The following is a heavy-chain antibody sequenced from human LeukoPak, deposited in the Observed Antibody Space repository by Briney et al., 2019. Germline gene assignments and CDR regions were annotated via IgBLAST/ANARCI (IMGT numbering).Heavy chain of an antibody. J-gene: IGHJ4*02. D-gene: IGHD3-3*01. CDR1: GYTFTSYG. Sequence: RASVKVSCKASGYTFTSYGISWVRQAPGQGLEWMGIINPSGGSTSYAQKFQGRVTMTRDTSTSTVYMELSSLRSEDTAVYYCARVAWSGYPYYFDYWGQGTLVTVSS. V-gene: IGHV1-46*01. CDR3: ARVAWSGYPYYFDY. CDR2: INPSGGST.